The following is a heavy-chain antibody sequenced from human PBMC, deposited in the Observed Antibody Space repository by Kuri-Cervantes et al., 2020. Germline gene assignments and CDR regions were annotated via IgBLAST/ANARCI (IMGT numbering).Heavy chain of an antibody. CDR3: ARGYDSSGYYLGY. V-gene: IGHV3-21*05. Sequence: GESLKISCAASGFTFSSYSMNWVRQAPGKGLEWVSYISSSSSYIYYADSLKGRFTTSRDNAKNSLYLQMNSLRVEDTAVYYCARGYDSSGYYLGYWGQGTLVTVSS. CDR2: ISSSSSYI. J-gene: IGHJ4*02. D-gene: IGHD3-22*01. CDR1: GFTFSSYS.